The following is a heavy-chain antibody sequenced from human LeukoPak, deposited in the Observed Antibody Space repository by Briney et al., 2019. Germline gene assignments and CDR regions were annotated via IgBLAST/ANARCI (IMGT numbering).Heavy chain of an antibody. CDR3: ARVALSTRSFWYFNR. V-gene: IGHV4-59*01. CDR2: IHYSGST. Sequence: SETLSLTCTVSGGSISSYYWSWIRQPPGKGLEWIGYIHYSGSTNYNPSLKSRVTISASKNQFSLRLSSVTAADTAFYCCARVALSTRSFWYFNRWGRGTLVIVSS. J-gene: IGHJ2*01. CDR1: GGSISSYY. D-gene: IGHD5/OR15-5a*01.